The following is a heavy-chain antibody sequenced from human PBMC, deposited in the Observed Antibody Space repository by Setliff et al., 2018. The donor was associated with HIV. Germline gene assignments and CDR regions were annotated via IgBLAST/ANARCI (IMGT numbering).Heavy chain of an antibody. CDR2: ITPNGGNA. Sequence: ASVKVSCKTSGYTFTNYYVHWVRQAPGQGLEWMGVITPNGGNANYAQKFQGRVTMTSDTSTSTVYMELRNLRSDDTAVYFCTRSSSDWIQVRFDPWGQGTLVTVSS. CDR3: TRSSSDWIQVRFDP. V-gene: IGHV1-46*01. J-gene: IGHJ5*02. CDR1: GYTFTNYY. D-gene: IGHD6-19*01.